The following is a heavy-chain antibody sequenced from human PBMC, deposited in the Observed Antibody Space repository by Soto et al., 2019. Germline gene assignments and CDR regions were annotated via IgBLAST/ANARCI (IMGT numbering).Heavy chain of an antibody. CDR2: IIPIFGTA. J-gene: IGHJ4*02. CDR1: GGTFSSYA. D-gene: IGHD1-26*01. CDR3: VRGEGAAPFREYYFDY. V-gene: IGHV1-69*13. Sequence: SVKVSCKASGGTFSSYAISWVRQAPGQGLEWMGGIIPIFGTANYAQKFQGRVTITADESTSTAYMELSSLRSEDTAVYYCVRGEGAAPFREYYFDYWGQGTLVTVSS.